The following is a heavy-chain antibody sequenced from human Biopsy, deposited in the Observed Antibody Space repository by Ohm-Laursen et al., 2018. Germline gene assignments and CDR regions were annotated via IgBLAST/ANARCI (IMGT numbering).Heavy chain of an antibody. CDR3: AKDSGGSPLGELFH. D-gene: IGHD3-16*01. V-gene: IGHV3-21*04. Sequence: SLRLSCAASGFDFSDYSMSWVRQAPGKGLEWVSSVTTTSSYIYYADSVKGRFTISRDNAKNSLYLQMNSLRAEDTALHYCAKDSGGSPLGELFHWGQGNLVTVSS. CDR2: VTTTSSYI. CDR1: GFDFSDYS. J-gene: IGHJ4*02.